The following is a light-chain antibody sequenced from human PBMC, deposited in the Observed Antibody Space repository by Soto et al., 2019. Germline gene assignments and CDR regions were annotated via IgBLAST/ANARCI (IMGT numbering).Light chain of an antibody. CDR2: EVS. CDR1: SSDIGGYNY. J-gene: IGLJ1*01. Sequence: QSALTQPASVSGSPGQSITISCTGTSSDIGGYNYVSWYQQHPGKAPKLMIYEVSNRPSGVSNRFSGSKSGNTASLTISGLQAEDEADYYCSSYTSSNTRYVFGTGTKPTVL. V-gene: IGLV2-14*01. CDR3: SSYTSSNTRYV.